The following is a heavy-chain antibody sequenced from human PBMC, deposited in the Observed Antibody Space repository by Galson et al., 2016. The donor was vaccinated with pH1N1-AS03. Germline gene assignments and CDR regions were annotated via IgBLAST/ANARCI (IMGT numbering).Heavy chain of an antibody. Sequence: PTQTLTLTCTFSGFSLITNKMCVSWIRQPPGKALEWLARNDWDNDKYYSTSLKTRLTISKDTTKNQLVLTLTNMDPADTATYYCTRSSYDSDCPGGRHYDYWGQGTLVTVSS. J-gene: IGHJ4*02. D-gene: IGHD2-21*02. V-gene: IGHV2-70*11. CDR2: NDWDNDK. CDR1: GFSLITNKMC. CDR3: TRSSYDSDCPGGRHYDY.